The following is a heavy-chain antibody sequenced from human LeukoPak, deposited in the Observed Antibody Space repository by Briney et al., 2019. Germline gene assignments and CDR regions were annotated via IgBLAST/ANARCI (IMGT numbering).Heavy chain of an antibody. CDR3: AKDVGATPDDFDY. Sequence: GGSLRLSCAASGFTFSSYGMSWVRQAPGKGLEWVSAISGSGGSTYYADSVKGRFTISRDNSKNTLYLQMNGLRAEDTAVYYCAKDVGATPDDFDYWGQGTLVTVSS. CDR2: ISGSGGST. CDR1: GFTFSSYG. D-gene: IGHD1-26*01. V-gene: IGHV3-23*01. J-gene: IGHJ4*02.